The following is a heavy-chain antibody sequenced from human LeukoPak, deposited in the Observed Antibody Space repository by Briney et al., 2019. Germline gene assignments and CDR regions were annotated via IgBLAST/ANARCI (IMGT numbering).Heavy chain of an antibody. V-gene: IGHV4-34*01. CDR3: AREYDSSGYYPRLGYFDL. Sequence: SETLSLTCAVYGGSFSGYYWSWIRQPPGKGLEWIGSIYYSGSTYYNPSLKSRDTISVDTSKNQFSLKLSSVTAADTAVYYCAREYDSSGYYPRLGYFDLWGRGTLVTVSS. CDR1: GGSFSGYY. J-gene: IGHJ2*01. CDR2: IYYSGST. D-gene: IGHD3-22*01.